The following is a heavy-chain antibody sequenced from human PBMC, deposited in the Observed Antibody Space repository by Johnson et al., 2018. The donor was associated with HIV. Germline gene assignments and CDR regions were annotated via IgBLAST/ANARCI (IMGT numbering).Heavy chain of an antibody. V-gene: IGHV3-30*02. D-gene: IGHD3-22*01. CDR1: GFTFSNYG. CDR3: ARVITMIVVVIGDI. CDR2: IRSDGGSK. J-gene: IGHJ3*02. Sequence: VQLVESGGGLVQPGGSLRLSCAASGFTFSNYGIHWVRQAPGKGLEWVAFIRSDGGSKYYADSVKGRFTISSDNSKNTLYPQMNSLRAEDTAVYYCARVITMIVVVIGDIWGQGTMVTVSS.